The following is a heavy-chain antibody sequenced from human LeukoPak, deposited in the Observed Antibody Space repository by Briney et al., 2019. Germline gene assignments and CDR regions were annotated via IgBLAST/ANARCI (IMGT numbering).Heavy chain of an antibody. CDR2: IIPIFGTA. D-gene: IGHD6-19*01. V-gene: IGHV1-69*13. CDR1: GGTFSSYA. J-gene: IGHJ4*02. CDR3: ARAGIAVAGNDY. Sequence: ASVKVSCKASGGTFSSYAISRVRQAPGQGLEWMGGIIPIFGTANYAQKFQGRVTITADESTSTAYMELSSLRSEDTAVYYCARAGIAVAGNDYWGQGTLVTVSS.